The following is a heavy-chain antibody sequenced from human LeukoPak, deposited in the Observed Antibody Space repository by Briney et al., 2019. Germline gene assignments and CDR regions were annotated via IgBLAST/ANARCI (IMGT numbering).Heavy chain of an antibody. CDR3: ARGPLVTIFGVEDY. V-gene: IGHV1-2*02. CDR2: INPNSGGT. CDR1: GYTFTSYD. Sequence: GASVKVSCKASGYTFTSYDINWVRQATGQGLEWMGWINPNSGGTNYAQKLQGRVTMTRDTSISTAYMELSRLRSDDTAVYYCARGPLVTIFGVEDYWGQGTLVTVSS. J-gene: IGHJ4*02. D-gene: IGHD3-3*01.